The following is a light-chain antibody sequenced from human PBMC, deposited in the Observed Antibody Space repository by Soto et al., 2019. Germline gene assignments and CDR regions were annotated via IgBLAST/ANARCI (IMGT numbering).Light chain of an antibody. V-gene: IGLV2-14*03. CDR1: ISDVGAYNL. CDR3: CSCTGRNFV. Sequence: QSALTQPASVSGSPGQSITISCTGSISDVGAYNLVYWYQQYPGKAPKLMVCDVSNRPSGVSNRVSGSKSGNTASLTLSGLQDEDEDDYYCCSCTGRNFVFGAGTKLTVL. CDR2: DVS. J-gene: IGLJ1*01.